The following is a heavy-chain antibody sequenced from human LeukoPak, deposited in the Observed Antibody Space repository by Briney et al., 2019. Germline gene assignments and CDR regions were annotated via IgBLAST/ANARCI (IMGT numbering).Heavy chain of an antibody. D-gene: IGHD6-6*01. J-gene: IGHJ3*02. CDR2: IYSGGST. CDR1: GFTVSSNY. V-gene: IGHV3-53*01. CDR3: ARDRSSDAFDI. Sequence: GGSLRLSCAASGFTVSSNYMSWVRQAPGKGLEWVSVIYSGGSTYYADSVKGRFTISRDNSKNTLYLQMNSLRADDTAVYYCARDRSSDAFDIWGQGTMVTVSS.